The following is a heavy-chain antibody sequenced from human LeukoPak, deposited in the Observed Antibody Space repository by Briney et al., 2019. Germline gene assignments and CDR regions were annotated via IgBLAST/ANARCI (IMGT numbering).Heavy chain of an antibody. CDR3: ARGVAAVADDY. J-gene: IGHJ4*02. CDR2: IYYTGNT. D-gene: IGHD6-19*01. Sequence: SQTLSLTCTVSGGSISSGDYYWSWIRQHPGKGLEWIGFIYYTGNTYYNPSLKSRVTISVDTSKNQFSLKLTSVTAADTAMYYCARGVAAVADDYWGQGTLVTVSS. V-gene: IGHV4-31*03. CDR1: GGSISSGDYY.